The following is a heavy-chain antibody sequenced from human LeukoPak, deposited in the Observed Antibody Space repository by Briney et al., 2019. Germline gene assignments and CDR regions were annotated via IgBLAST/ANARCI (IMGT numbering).Heavy chain of an antibody. J-gene: IGHJ6*03. V-gene: IGHV1-69*05. Sequence: SVTVSCKASGGTFSSYSITWVRQAPGQGLGWMGGIMPLFNTANYAQQFQGRVTITTDESTSTAYMELSSLRFEDTAMYYCARVDRYHYYLDVWGKGTTVTVSS. CDR3: ARVDRYHYYLDV. CDR1: GGTFSSYS. CDR2: IMPLFNTA.